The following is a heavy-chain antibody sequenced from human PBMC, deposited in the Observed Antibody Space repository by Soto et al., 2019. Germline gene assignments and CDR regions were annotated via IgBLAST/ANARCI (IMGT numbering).Heavy chain of an antibody. CDR1: GFTFSSYG. CDR3: AKDAASVVVAASYYYYGMDV. CDR2: ISYDGSNK. Sequence: QVQLVESGGGVVQPGRSLRLSCAASGFTFSSYGMHWVRQAPGKGLEWVAAISYDGSNKYYADSVKGRFTISRDNYKNALYLQMDSRRAEDTAVYYCAKDAASVVVAASYYYYGMDVWGQGTTVTVSS. J-gene: IGHJ6*02. D-gene: IGHD2-15*01. V-gene: IGHV3-30*18.